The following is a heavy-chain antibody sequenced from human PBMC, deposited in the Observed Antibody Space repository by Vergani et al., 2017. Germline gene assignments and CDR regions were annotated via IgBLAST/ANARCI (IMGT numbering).Heavy chain of an antibody. J-gene: IGHJ5*02. Sequence: QGQLVESGGGIVQPGRSLTLSCVASRSTFKTYGMHWVRQAPGKGLEWVGLIYYDGSNAYYADSVKGRFTISRDNSKNTLYLQMSSLRAEDTAVYYCARDSRYCSSTSCYVGRDWFDPWGQGTLVTVSS. CDR2: IYYDGSNA. CDR3: ARDSRYCSSTSCYVGRDWFDP. CDR1: RSTFKTYG. V-gene: IGHV3-33*01. D-gene: IGHD2-2*01.